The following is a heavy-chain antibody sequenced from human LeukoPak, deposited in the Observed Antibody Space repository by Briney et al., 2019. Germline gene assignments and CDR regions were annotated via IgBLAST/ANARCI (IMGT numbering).Heavy chain of an antibody. CDR1: GFTFSDYY. V-gene: IGHV3-15*01. CDR3: TTAGIQLWLSPNFDY. Sequence: PGGSLRLSCAASGFTFSDYYMSWIRQAPGKGLEWVGRIKSKTDGGTTDYAAPVKGRFTISRDDSKNTLYLQMNSLKTEDTAVYYCTTAGIQLWLSPNFDYWGQGTLVTVSS. J-gene: IGHJ4*02. CDR2: IKSKTDGGTT. D-gene: IGHD5-18*01.